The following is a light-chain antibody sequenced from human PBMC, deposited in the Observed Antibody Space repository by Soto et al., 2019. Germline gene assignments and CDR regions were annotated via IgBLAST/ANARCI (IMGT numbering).Light chain of an antibody. Sequence: QSVLTQPASVSGSPGQSISLSCTGTSSDVGGYNYVSWYQHQPGKAPKLVIFDVSGRPSGISNRFSGSKSGNTASLTISGLRPEDEADYYCSSYTDFNLYGFGTGTKVTVL. CDR2: DVS. V-gene: IGLV2-14*03. CDR1: SSDVGGYNY. J-gene: IGLJ1*01. CDR3: SSYTDFNLYG.